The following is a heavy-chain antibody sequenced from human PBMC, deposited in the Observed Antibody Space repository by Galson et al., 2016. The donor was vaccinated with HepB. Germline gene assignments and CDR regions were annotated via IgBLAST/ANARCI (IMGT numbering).Heavy chain of an antibody. J-gene: IGHJ4*02. Sequence: TLSLTCSVSGGSISSGDSYWSWIRQPAGKELEWIGRIFRSGITNYNPSPKSRVSISVDTSRKQFSLKITSVTAADTGMYFCARDLKGPVSANWSGGILDSWGQGTLVTVSS. CDR3: ARDLKGPVSANWSGGILDS. CDR1: GGSISSGDSY. D-gene: IGHD1-1*01. CDR2: IFRSGIT. V-gene: IGHV4-61*02.